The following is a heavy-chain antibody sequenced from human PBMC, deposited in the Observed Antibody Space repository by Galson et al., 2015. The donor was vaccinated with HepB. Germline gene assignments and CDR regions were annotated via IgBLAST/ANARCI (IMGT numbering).Heavy chain of an antibody. CDR3: ARDGPSYYYDSSGYYDAFGI. J-gene: IGHJ3*02. CDR2: ITQDGSEK. D-gene: IGHD3-22*01. V-gene: IGHV3-7*03. Sequence: SLRLSCAASGFTFSSYWMSWVRQAQGKGLEWVANITQDGSEKYYVDSVKGRFTISRDNAKNSLYLQMNSLRAEDTAVYYCARDGPSYYYDSSGYYDAFGIWGQGTMVTVSS. CDR1: GFTFSSYW.